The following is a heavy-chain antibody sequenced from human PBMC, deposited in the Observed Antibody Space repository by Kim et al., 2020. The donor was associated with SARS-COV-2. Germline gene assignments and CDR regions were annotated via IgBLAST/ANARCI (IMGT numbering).Heavy chain of an antibody. CDR1: GYSFTSYW. D-gene: IGHD3-22*01. CDR2: IYPGDSDT. V-gene: IGHV5-51*01. CDR3: ARHANYDSSGYLGWFDP. J-gene: IGHJ5*02. Sequence: GESLKISCKGSGYSFTSYWIGWVRQMPGKGLEWMGIIYPGDSDTRYSPSFQGQVTISADKSISTAYLQWSSLKASDTAMYYCARHANYDSSGYLGWFDPWGQGTLVTVSS.